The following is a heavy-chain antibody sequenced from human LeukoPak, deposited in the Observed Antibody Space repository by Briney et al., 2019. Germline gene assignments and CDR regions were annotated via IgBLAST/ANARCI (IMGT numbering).Heavy chain of an antibody. Sequence: GPSVKLSCNASRYTFTCYYMHWARQPTGQGLEWMGWINPNSGRTNYAQKFQGRVTMTRDTSISTAYMELSRLRSDDTAVYYCARVGYCSSTSSFYGMDVWGQGTTVTVSS. D-gene: IGHD2-2*01. CDR2: INPNSGRT. V-gene: IGHV1-2*02. CDR3: ARVGYCSSTSSFYGMDV. CDR1: RYTFTCYY. J-gene: IGHJ6*02.